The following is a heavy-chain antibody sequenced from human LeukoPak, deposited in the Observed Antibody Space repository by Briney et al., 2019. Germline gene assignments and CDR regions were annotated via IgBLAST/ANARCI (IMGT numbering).Heavy chain of an antibody. J-gene: IGHJ4*02. CDR2: IKQDGSEK. Sequence: PGGSLRLSCAASGFTFSSYWMSWVRQAPGKGLEWVANIKQDGSEKYYVDSVKGRFTISRDNAKNSLYLQMNSLRAEDTAVYYCARLGLLRRKWFDYWGQGTLVTVSS. CDR3: ARLGLLRRKWFDY. CDR1: GFTFSSYW. D-gene: IGHD2-15*01. V-gene: IGHV3-7*01.